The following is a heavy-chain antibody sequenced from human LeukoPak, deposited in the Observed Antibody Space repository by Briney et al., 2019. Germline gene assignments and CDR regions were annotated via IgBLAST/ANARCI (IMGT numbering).Heavy chain of an antibody. V-gene: IGHV3-30*04. CDR1: GFTFSSYA. Sequence: GGSLRLSCAASGFTFSSYAMHWVRQAPGKGLEWVAVISYDGSNKYYADSVKGRFTISRDNSKNTLYLQMNSLRAEDTAVYYCARESNPAAGIVGKYFDYWGQGTLVTVSS. CDR3: ARESNPAAGIVGKYFDY. CDR2: ISYDGSNK. D-gene: IGHD6-13*01. J-gene: IGHJ4*02.